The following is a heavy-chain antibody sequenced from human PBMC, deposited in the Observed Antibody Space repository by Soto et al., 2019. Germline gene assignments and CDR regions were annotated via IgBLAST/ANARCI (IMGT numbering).Heavy chain of an antibody. CDR3: ASARFCSSTSCLYFDY. V-gene: IGHV1-69*01. Sequence: QVQLVQSGAEVKKPGSSVKVSCKASGGTFSSYAISWVRQAPGQGLEWMGGIIPIFGTANYAQKFQGRVTITADESTRTADMELSSLRSEDTAVEYCASARFCSSTSCLYFDYWGQGTLVTVSS. D-gene: IGHD2-2*01. CDR1: GGTFSSYA. J-gene: IGHJ4*02. CDR2: IIPIFGTA.